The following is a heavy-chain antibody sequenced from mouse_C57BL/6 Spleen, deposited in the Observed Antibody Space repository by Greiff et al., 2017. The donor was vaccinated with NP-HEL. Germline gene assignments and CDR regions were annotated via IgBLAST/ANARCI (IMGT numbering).Heavy chain of an antibody. D-gene: IGHD4-1*01. V-gene: IGHV3-6*01. CDR1: GYSITSGYY. J-gene: IGHJ3*01. Sequence: EVQLQQSGPGLVKPSQSLSLTCSVTGYSITSGYYWNWLRQFPGNKLEWMGYISYDGSNNYNPSLKNRISITRDTSKNQFFLKLNSVTTEDTATHDCARDWDEAYWGQGTLVSVAA. CDR2: ISYDGSN. CDR3: ARDWDEAY.